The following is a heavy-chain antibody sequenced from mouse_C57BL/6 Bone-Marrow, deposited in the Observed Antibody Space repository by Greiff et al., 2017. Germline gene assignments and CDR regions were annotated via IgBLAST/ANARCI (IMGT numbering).Heavy chain of an antibody. Sequence: DVMLVESGGGLVKPGGSLKLSCAASGFTFSSYTMSWVRQTPEKRLQWVAAISGGGGNTYYPDSVKGRFTISRDNDKNILYLQMSSLRSEDTALYYCSRQVTTVLDTKYFDVWGTGTTVTVSS. CDR3: SRQVTTVLDTKYFDV. CDR2: ISGGGGNT. CDR1: GFTFSSYT. J-gene: IGHJ1*03. V-gene: IGHV5-9*01. D-gene: IGHD1-1*01.